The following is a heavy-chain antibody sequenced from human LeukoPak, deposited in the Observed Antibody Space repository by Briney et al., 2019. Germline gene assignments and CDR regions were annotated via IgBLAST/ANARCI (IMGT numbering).Heavy chain of an antibody. J-gene: IGHJ4*02. CDR1: GLTFRNYA. CDR2: ICANDGNT. CDR3: AREFGGMIMVDY. V-gene: IGHV3-23*01. D-gene: IGHD2-8*01. Sequence: GGSLRLSCAASGLTFRNYAMSWVRQAPGKGLEWVSVICANDGNTYYADSVKGRFTISRDNAKNSLYLQMNSLRAEDTAVYYCAREFGGMIMVDYWGQGTLVTVSS.